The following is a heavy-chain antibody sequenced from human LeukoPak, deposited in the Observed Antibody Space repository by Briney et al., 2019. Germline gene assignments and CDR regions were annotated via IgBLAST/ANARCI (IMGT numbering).Heavy chain of an antibody. Sequence: GGSLRLSCSASGFTFSSYAMHWVRQAPGKGLEYVSAISSNGGSTYYADSVKGRFTISRDNSKNTLYLQMSCLRAEDTAVYYCVKGIIAAQSYYYGMDVWGQGTTVTVSS. D-gene: IGHD6-6*01. V-gene: IGHV3-64D*09. CDR2: ISSNGGST. J-gene: IGHJ6*02. CDR3: VKGIIAAQSYYYGMDV. CDR1: GFTFSSYA.